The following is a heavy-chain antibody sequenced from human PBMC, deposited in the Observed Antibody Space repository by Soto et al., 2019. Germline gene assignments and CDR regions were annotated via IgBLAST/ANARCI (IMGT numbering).Heavy chain of an antibody. J-gene: IGHJ4*02. CDR3: AKAFDYNYGGSGGHNDY. D-gene: IGHD4-4*01. CDR1: GFTFSSYA. CDR2: ISGGSEST. V-gene: IGHV3-23*01. Sequence: EVQLLESGGGLVQPGGSLRLSCAASGFTFSSYAMSWVRQAPGKGLAWVSAISGGSESTYFADSVKGRFSISRDNSRNTLFLPINSLRAEDTALYYCAKAFDYNYGGSGGHNDYWGQGTRVAVSS.